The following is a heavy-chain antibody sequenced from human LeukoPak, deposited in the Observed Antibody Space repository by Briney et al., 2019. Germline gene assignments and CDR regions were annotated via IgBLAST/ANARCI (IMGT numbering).Heavy chain of an antibody. Sequence: ASVKVSCKASGYTFTSYYMHWVRQAPGQGLEWMGWINPNSGGTNYAQKFQGRVTMTRDTSISTAYMELSRLRSDDTAVYYCARGGGVVVPADENYYGMDVWGQGTTVTVSS. CDR1: GYTFTSYY. V-gene: IGHV1-2*02. CDR3: ARGGGVVVPADENYYGMDV. CDR2: INPNSGGT. D-gene: IGHD2-2*01. J-gene: IGHJ6*02.